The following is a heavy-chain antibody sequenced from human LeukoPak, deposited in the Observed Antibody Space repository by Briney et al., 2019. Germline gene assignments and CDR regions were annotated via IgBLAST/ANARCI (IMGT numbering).Heavy chain of an antibody. CDR1: GGSVSSGGYY. CDR2: IYYSGST. V-gene: IGHV4-31*03. CDR3: ARLGTMVSFDY. J-gene: IGHJ4*02. Sequence: PSETLSLTCTVSGGSVSSGGYYWSWIRQHPGKGLEWIGYIYYSGSTYYNPSLKSRVTISVDTSKNQFSLKLSSVTAADTAVYYCARLGTMVSFDYWGQGTLVTVSS. D-gene: IGHD4/OR15-4a*01.